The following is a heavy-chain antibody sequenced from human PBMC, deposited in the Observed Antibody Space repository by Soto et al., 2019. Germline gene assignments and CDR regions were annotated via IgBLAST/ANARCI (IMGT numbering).Heavy chain of an antibody. Sequence: GGSLRLSCAASGFTFSSYAMSWVRQAPGKGLEWVSAISGSGGSTYYADSVKGRFTISRDNSKNTLYLQMNSLRAEDTAVYYCAKDLSVLLWFGELSSGPFDYWGQGTLVTVSS. CDR2: ISGSGGST. J-gene: IGHJ4*02. V-gene: IGHV3-23*01. D-gene: IGHD3-10*01. CDR3: AKDLSVLLWFGELSSGPFDY. CDR1: GFTFSSYA.